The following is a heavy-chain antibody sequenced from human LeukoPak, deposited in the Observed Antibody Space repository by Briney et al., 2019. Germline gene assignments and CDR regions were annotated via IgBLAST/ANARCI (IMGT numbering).Heavy chain of an antibody. Sequence: PGRSMRLSCAASGFILSNHAMSWVRQAPGKGLQWIAVSSGSGRTIEYEDSVKGRFTISRDNSKNTLSLQMNSLRVEDTAIYYCTKNVMVKRYIDYWGQGTVVTVSS. V-gene: IGHV3-23*01. CDR2: SSGSGRTI. J-gene: IGHJ4*02. CDR3: TKNVMVKRYIDY. CDR1: GFILSNHA. D-gene: IGHD5-18*01.